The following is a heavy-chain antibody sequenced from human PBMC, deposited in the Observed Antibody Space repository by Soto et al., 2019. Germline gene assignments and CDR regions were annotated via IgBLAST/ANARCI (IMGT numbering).Heavy chain of an antibody. CDR1: GFSFSNYW. J-gene: IGHJ4*02. V-gene: IGHV3-7*01. CDR2: MNQDGSQT. Sequence: EVQLVESGGGLVQPGGSLRLSCAASGFSFSNYWMTWDRQAPGKGLEWVATMNQDGSQTYYVDSVKGRLTISRDNADNSLHLQMSSLRGDDSAVYYCVRDIGYGDYWGQGTLVTVSS. D-gene: IGHD5-12*01. CDR3: VRDIGYGDY.